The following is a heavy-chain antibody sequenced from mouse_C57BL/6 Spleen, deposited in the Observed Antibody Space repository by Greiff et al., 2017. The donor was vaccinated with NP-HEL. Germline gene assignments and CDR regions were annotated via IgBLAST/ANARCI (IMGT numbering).Heavy chain of an antibody. D-gene: IGHD4-1*01. J-gene: IGHJ2*01. Sequence: VQLVESGAELVRPGASVTLSCKASGYTFTDYEMHWVKQTPVHGLEWIGAIDPETGGPAYNQKFKGKAILTAYKSSSTAYMELRSLTSEYSAVYYCLTGYFDYWGQGTTLTVSS. CDR2: IDPETGGP. CDR3: LTGYFDY. V-gene: IGHV1-15*01. CDR1: GYTFTDYE.